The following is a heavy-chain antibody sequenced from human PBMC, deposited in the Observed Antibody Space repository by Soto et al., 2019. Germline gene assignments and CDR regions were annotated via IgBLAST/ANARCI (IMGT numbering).Heavy chain of an antibody. CDR3: ARAPPGEGAAMFDL. D-gene: IGHD3-10*01. V-gene: IGHV1-18*01. CDR2: ISAYNGNI. Sequence: QVQLVQSGAEVKKPGASVKVSCKASGYTFSNYGISWVRQAPGQGLEWMGWISAYNGNIKFAPKVQGRVTMTKGTFTSTAYMELRSLRSDDTAVYYCARAPPGEGAAMFDLWGQGTLVTVSS. J-gene: IGHJ5*02. CDR1: GYTFSNYG.